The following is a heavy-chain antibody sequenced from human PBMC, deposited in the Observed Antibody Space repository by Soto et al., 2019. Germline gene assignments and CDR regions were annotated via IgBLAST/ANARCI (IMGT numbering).Heavy chain of an antibody. J-gene: IGHJ4*02. V-gene: IGHV1-2*04. Sequence: ASVKVSCKXSGYTFTGYYMHWVRQAPGQGLEWMGWINPNSGGTNYAQKFQGWVTMTRDTSISTAYMELSRLRSDDTAVYYCARDSGELTFDYWGQGTLVTVSS. CDR3: ARDSGELTFDY. D-gene: IGHD1-26*01. CDR1: GYTFTGYY. CDR2: INPNSGGT.